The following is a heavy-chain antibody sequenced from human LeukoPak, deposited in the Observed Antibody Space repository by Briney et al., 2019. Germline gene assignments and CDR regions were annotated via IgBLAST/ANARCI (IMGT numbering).Heavy chain of an antibody. J-gene: IGHJ5*02. D-gene: IGHD3-10*01. Sequence: SETLSLTCTVSGGSISSSSHYWGWIRQPPGKGLEWIGTIYYRGSSSYNPSLKSRVTMSVDTSKNHFSLKLSSVTAADTAVYYCARARTLQYYYGSGSYSGWFDPWGQGTLVTVSS. CDR1: GGSISSSSHY. CDR3: ARARTLQYYYGSGSYSGWFDP. V-gene: IGHV4-39*02. CDR2: IYYRGSS.